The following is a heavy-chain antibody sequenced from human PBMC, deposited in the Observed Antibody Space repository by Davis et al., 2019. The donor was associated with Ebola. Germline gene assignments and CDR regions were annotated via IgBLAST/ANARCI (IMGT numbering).Heavy chain of an antibody. CDR2: ISGSATST. J-gene: IGHJ4*02. D-gene: IGHD3-9*01. CDR1: DFTFRTSW. CDR3: ARDAFSLSRYDTEDH. V-gene: IGHV3-48*04. Sequence: GESLKISCAASDFTFRTSWMSWVRQAPGKGLEWVSYISGSATSTFYADSVKGRFTISRDNARDSLYLQMDSLRVEDTAIYYCARDAFSLSRYDTEDHWGQGTLVTVSS.